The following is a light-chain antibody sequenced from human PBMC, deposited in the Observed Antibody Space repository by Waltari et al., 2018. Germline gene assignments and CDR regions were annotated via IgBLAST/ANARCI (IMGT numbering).Light chain of an antibody. CDR1: QSVGRT. V-gene: IGKV3-20*01. CDR2: GAS. CDR3: QHYVRLPVT. Sequence: EIGLTPSPGPLSLSPGESITLPCRASQSVGRTLVWYQQKPGQAPRLLIYGASNRATGIPDRFSGSGSGTDFSLTISRLEPEDFAVYYCQHYVRLPVTFGQGTKVEIK. J-gene: IGKJ1*01.